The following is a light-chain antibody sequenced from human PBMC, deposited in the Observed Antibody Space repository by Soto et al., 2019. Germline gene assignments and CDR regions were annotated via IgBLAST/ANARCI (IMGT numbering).Light chain of an antibody. J-gene: IGLJ2*01. CDR3: QSYDSSLSGSL. CDR2: GNN. V-gene: IGLV1-40*01. Sequence: QSVLTQPPSVSGAPGQRVTISCTGSRSNIGATNDVHWYQQLPGTAPKLLIFGNNKRPSGVPDRFSGSKSGTSASLAITGLQAEDEADYYCQSYDSSLSGSLFGGGTKLTVL. CDR1: RSNIGATND.